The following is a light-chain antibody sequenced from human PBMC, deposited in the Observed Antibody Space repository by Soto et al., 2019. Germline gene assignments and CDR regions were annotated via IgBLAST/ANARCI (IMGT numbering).Light chain of an antibody. CDR1: QSIGSW. J-gene: IGKJ1*01. Sequence: DIHMTQSPPTLLASVGDRVTITCGASQSIGSWLAWYQQKPGKAPKLLISDASSFESGVPSRFSGSGSGTEFTLTINSLQPDDFATYYCQQYKIYSWTFGQGTKVDIK. V-gene: IGKV1-5*01. CDR2: DAS. CDR3: QQYKIYSWT.